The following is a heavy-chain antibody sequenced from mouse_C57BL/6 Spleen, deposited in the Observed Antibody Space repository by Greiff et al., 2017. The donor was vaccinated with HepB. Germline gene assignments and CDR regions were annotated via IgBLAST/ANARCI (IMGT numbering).Heavy chain of an antibody. CDR1: GYSFTDYN. CDR2: INPNYGTT. Sequence: VQLQQSGPELVKPGASVKISCKASGYSFTDYNMNWVKQSNGKSLEWIGVINPNYGTTSYNQKFKGKATLTVDQSSSTAYMQLNSLTSEDSAVYDCARSEYYGSSYRHFDVWGTGTTVPVSS. D-gene: IGHD1-1*01. CDR3: ARSEYYGSSYRHFDV. V-gene: IGHV1-39*01. J-gene: IGHJ1*03.